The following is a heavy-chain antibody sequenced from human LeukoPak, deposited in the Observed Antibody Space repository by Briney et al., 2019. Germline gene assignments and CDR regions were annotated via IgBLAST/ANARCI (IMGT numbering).Heavy chain of an antibody. CDR1: GYTFTDYY. J-gene: IGHJ3*02. CDR3: ARAPGNDAFDI. CDR2: IIPILGVA. Sequence: ASVKVSCKASGYTFTDYYIHWVRQAPGQGLEWMGRIIPILGVANYAEKFQGRVSITADKSTGTAYMELSSLRSEDTAVYFCARAPGNDAFDIWGQGTMVTVSS. V-gene: IGHV1-69*04. D-gene: IGHD7-27*01.